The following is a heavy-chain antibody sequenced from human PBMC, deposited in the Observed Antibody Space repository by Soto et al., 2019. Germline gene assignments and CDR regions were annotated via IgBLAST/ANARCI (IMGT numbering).Heavy chain of an antibody. Sequence: EVQLVESGGGLLQPGGSLRLSCAVSGSTFSNDWMHWVRQAPGKGLVWVSHINSDGSSTNYADFVKGRFTIARDNAKKTVYLQMNSLGAEDTAVYYCTRDRSYSLDVWGQGTTVTVSS. J-gene: IGHJ6*02. CDR3: TRDRSYSLDV. CDR1: GSTFSNDW. CDR2: INSDGSST. V-gene: IGHV3-74*01.